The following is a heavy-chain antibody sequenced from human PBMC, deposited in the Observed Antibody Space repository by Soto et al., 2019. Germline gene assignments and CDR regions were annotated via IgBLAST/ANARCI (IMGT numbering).Heavy chain of an antibody. Sequence: SETLSLTCTVSGDSIRSINNYWGWIRQPPGKGLEWIGEINHSGSTNYNPSLKSRVTISVDTSKNQFSLKLSAVTAADTDVYYCARNIRGGLAGFDYWGQGTLVTVSS. J-gene: IGHJ4*02. V-gene: IGHV4-39*07. CDR1: GDSIRSINNY. CDR2: INHSGST. CDR3: ARNIRGGLAGFDY. D-gene: IGHD2-2*02.